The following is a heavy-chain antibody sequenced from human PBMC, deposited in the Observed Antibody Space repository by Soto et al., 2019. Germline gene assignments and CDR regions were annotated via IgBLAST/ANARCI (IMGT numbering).Heavy chain of an antibody. Sequence: GESLKISCKASGYTFTNYRIGWVRQMPGKGLEWMGLIYPADSDTTYSPSFQGQVTISADKYISTAYLQWSSLKASDTARYYCAIVPAAASGYYCDSWGKGTRVTVYS. CDR2: IYPADSDT. CDR3: AIVPAAASGYYCDS. V-gene: IGHV5-51*01. D-gene: IGHD2-2*01. J-gene: IGHJ4*02. CDR1: GYTFTNYR.